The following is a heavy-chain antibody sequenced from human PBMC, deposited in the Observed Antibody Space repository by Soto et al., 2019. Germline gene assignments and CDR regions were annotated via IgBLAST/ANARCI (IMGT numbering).Heavy chain of an antibody. V-gene: IGHV3-23*01. CDR1: GFTFSSYA. CDR3: AKIVRSGYYAAAFDF. Sequence: EVQLLESGGGLVQPGGSLRLSCAASGFTFSSYAMSWVRQAPGKGLEWVSVIGGSAASTYYADSVKGRFTISRDDSKNTLFLQMNSLRAEDSAVFYCAKIVRSGYYAAAFDFWGQGTPVTASS. CDR2: IGGSAAST. D-gene: IGHD3-22*01. J-gene: IGHJ4*02.